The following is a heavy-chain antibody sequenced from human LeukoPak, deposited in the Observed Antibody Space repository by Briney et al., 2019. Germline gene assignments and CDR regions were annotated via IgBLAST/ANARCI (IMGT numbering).Heavy chain of an antibody. V-gene: IGHV3-7*01. CDR1: GFTFSNYW. D-gene: IGHD1-26*01. J-gene: IGHJ4*02. Sequence: GRSLRLSCAAAGFTFSNYWMGWVRQAPGKGLEWVANIKVDVSKKNYVDSVKGRFTISRDNAKNSLYLQMNSLRAEDTAVYYCAREKVGATRDYWGQGNLVTVSS. CDR3: AREKVGATRDY. CDR2: IKVDVSKK.